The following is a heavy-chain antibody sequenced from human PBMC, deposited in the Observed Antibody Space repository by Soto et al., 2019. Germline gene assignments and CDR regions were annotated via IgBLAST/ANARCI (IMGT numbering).Heavy chain of an antibody. CDR2: IYYSGST. CDR3: ASLHHPGIAAAGKGINNFDY. V-gene: IGHV4-59*01. CDR1: GGSISSYY. D-gene: IGHD6-13*01. J-gene: IGHJ4*02. Sequence: SETLSLTCTVSGGSISSYYWSWIRQPPGKGLEWIGYIYYSGSTNYNPSLKSRVTISVDTSKNQFSLKLSSVTAADTAVYYCASLHHPGIAAAGKGINNFDYWGQGTLVTVSS.